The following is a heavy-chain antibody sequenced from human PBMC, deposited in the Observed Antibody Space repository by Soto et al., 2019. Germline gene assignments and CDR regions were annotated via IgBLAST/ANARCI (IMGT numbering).Heavy chain of an antibody. CDR3: ARGPAYIDGWRTFDL. CDR2: TYYNGDT. J-gene: IGHJ4*02. CDR1: DDSFIGAEYY. D-gene: IGHD6-19*01. V-gene: IGHV4-61*08. Sequence: SETLSLTCTVSDDSFIGAEYYWSWIRQPLGKGPEWIGYTYYNGDTKYNPALRSRVTMSEDTSKNQFSLRLSSVTAADTAVYFCARGPAYIDGWRTFDLWGRGILVTVSS.